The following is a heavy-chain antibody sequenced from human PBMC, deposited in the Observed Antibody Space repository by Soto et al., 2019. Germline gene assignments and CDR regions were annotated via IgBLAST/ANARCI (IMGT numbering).Heavy chain of an antibody. CDR2: ISGSGGST. V-gene: IGHV3-23*01. Sequence: PGGSLRLSCAASGFTFSSYAMSWVRQAPGKGLEWVSAISGSGGSTYYADSVKGRCTISRDNSKNTLYLQMNSLRAEDTAVYYCAKSLRITVIVEVLDVFDIWGQGIMVTVSS. CDR1: GFTFSSYA. J-gene: IGHJ3*02. D-gene: IGHD3-22*01. CDR3: AKSLRITVIVEVLDVFDI.